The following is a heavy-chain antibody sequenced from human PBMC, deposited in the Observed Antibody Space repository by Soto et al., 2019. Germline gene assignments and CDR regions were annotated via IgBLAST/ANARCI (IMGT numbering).Heavy chain of an antibody. Sequence: QVQLQESGPGLVKPSETLSLTCTVSGGSISSYYWSWIRQPPGKGLEWIGYIYYSGSTNYNPSLKSRVTISVDTSKNQFSLKLSSVTAADTVVYYCARGGGLWFGELYAFDIWGQGTMVTVSS. CDR2: IYYSGST. J-gene: IGHJ3*02. V-gene: IGHV4-59*01. CDR1: GGSISSYY. CDR3: ARGGGLWFGELYAFDI. D-gene: IGHD3-10*01.